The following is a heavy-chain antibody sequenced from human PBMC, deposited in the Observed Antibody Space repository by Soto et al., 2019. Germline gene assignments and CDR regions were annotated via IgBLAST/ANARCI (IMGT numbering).Heavy chain of an antibody. V-gene: IGHV1-69*01. CDR2: IIPIFGTA. Sequence: QVQLVQSGAEVKKPGSSVKVSCKASGGTFSSYAISWVRQAPGQGLEWMGGIIPIFGTANYAQKFQGRVTITADESTSTAYMGLSSLRSEDTAVYYCAIGNKARYYDFWSGYYSSDWFDPWGQGTLVTVS. CDR3: AIGNKARYYDFWSGYYSSDWFDP. CDR1: GGTFSSYA. J-gene: IGHJ5*02. D-gene: IGHD3-3*01.